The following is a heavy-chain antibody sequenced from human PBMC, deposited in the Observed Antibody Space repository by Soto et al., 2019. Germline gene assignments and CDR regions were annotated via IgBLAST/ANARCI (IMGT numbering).Heavy chain of an antibody. CDR1: GGSISSYY. D-gene: IGHD3-10*01. J-gene: IGHJ4*02. V-gene: IGHV4-59*08. CDR3: ARRRGDGLDY. Sequence: QVQLQESGPGLVKPSETLSLTCTVSGGSISSYYWSWIRQPPGKGLEWIEHIYYSGSTNYNPSLKSRVTISVDTSKNQSSLKMSSVTAADTAVYYCARRRGDGLDYWGQGTLVTVSS. CDR2: IYYSGST.